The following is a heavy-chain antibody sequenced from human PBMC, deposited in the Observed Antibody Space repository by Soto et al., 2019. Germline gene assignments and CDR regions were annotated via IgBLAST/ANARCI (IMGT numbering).Heavy chain of an antibody. V-gene: IGHV3-7*05. CDR2: IRKDGSKT. J-gene: IGHJ6*03. CDR1: GFTFSSDW. Sequence: GGSLRLSCAASGFTFSSDWMTWVRQAPGKGLEWVANIRKDGSKTSYLDSVRGRFTISRDNAQSSLYLQMDSLRAEDTALYYCSRLTTVTTRYYYYYLDVCAKGTTVTVSS. D-gene: IGHD4-17*01. CDR3: SRLTTVTTRYYYYYLDV.